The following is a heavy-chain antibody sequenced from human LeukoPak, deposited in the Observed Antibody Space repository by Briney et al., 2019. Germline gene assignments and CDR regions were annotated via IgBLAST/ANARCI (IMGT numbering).Heavy chain of an antibody. CDR3: AKSYSGYDLISFSVDY. CDR1: GFTFSNNY. V-gene: IGHV3-53*05. CDR2: LYSGGST. J-gene: IGHJ4*02. D-gene: IGHD5-12*01. Sequence: GGSLRLSCAASGFTFSNNYMSWVRQAPGKGLEWVSVLYSGGSTYYTDSVKGRFTISRDNSKNTLYLQMNSLRAEDTAVYYCAKSYSGYDLISFSVDYWGQGTLVTVSS.